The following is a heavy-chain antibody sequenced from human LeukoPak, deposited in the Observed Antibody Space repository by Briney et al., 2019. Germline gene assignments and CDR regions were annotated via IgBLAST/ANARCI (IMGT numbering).Heavy chain of an antibody. D-gene: IGHD2-2*01. V-gene: IGHV1-69*04. Sequence: SVKVSCKASGGTFSSYAISWVRQAPGQGLEWMGRIIPIFGIANYAQKFQGRVTITADKSTSTAYMELSSVRSEDTAVYYCAREVGEVVVVPAAISVAFDIWGQGTMVTVSS. CDR2: IIPIFGIA. CDR3: AREVGEVVVVPAAISVAFDI. CDR1: GGTFSSYA. J-gene: IGHJ3*02.